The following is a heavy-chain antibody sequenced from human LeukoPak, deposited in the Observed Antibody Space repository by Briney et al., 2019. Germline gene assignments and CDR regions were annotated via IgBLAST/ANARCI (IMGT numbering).Heavy chain of an antibody. D-gene: IGHD4-11*01. Sequence: VASVMVSCKASGYTFTAYYIYWVRQAPGQGLEWMGWINPNSGGTNYAQKFQGRVTLTRDTSISTAYMELSKLRSDDTAVYFCARSLDLNTVTSEQYYFDFWGQGTLVTVSS. CDR2: INPNSGGT. V-gene: IGHV1-2*02. CDR1: GYTFTAYY. J-gene: IGHJ4*02. CDR3: ARSLDLNTVTSEQYYFDF.